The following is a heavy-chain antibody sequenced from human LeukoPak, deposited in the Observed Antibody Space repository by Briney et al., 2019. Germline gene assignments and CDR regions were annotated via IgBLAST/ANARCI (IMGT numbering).Heavy chain of an antibody. J-gene: IGHJ4*02. Sequence: GGSLRLSCAASGFTFSNAWMIGVRQAPGKGLEWVGRIKRKSNGGTIDYAAPVKGRFTISRDDSKNTLYLQMNSLKTEDTAIYYCATGVAVAGLVPFDYWGQGTLVTVSS. CDR3: ATGVAVAGLVPFDY. V-gene: IGHV3-15*01. CDR2: IKRKSNGGTI. D-gene: IGHD6-19*01. CDR1: GFTFSNAW.